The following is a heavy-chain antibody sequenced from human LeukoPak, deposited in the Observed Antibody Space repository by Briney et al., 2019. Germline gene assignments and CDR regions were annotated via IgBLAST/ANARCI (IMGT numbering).Heavy chain of an antibody. V-gene: IGHV4-39*01. CDR1: GDSFTTASYY. Sequence: SETLSLTCFVSGDSFTTASYYWAWIRQAPGKGLEWIGSVSYSGVTYYNPSLKSRVTISVDTSKNQFSLKLSSVTAADTAVYYCARRGYASSWSFDYWGQGTLVTVSS. CDR3: ARRGYASSWSFDY. CDR2: VSYSGVT. D-gene: IGHD6-13*01. J-gene: IGHJ4*02.